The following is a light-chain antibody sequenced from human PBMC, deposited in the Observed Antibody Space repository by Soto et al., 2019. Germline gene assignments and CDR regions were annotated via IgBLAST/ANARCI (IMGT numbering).Light chain of an antibody. Sequence: DIQMTQSPSSLSASVVDRVTITCRAGQDISDSLNWYQQKPGKAPKLLIFSTTTLQSGVPSRFNGSGSGTDFTLSINSLLPEDFATYYCQQSYNIPRTFGQGTKVDIK. CDR1: QDISDS. CDR2: STT. V-gene: IGKV1-39*01. CDR3: QQSYNIPRT. J-gene: IGKJ1*01.